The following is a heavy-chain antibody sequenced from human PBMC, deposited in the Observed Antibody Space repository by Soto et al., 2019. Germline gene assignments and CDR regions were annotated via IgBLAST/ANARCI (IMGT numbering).Heavy chain of an antibody. Sequence: GGSLRLSCAASGFTFSTYALSWVRQAPGKGLEWVSAISANGQGIYYADSVRGRFTISRDNSKNTLFLQMNGLRAEDTAVYYCAKVTKRAAAGRYEYYKYGMDVWGQGTTVTVSS. CDR2: ISANGQGI. CDR1: GFTFSTYA. V-gene: IGHV3-23*01. D-gene: IGHD6-13*01. CDR3: AKVTKRAAAGRYEYYKYGMDV. J-gene: IGHJ6*02.